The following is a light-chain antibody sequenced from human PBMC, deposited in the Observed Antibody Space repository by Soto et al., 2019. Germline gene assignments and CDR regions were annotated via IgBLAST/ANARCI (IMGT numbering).Light chain of an antibody. CDR1: QSVADSY. J-gene: IGKJ1*01. CDR3: QQYGSPPQT. CDR2: AAT. Sequence: EVVLTQSPGTLSLSPGERATLSCRASQSVADSYLAWYQQKPGRAPRLLFYAATRRATGIPDRFSGSGSGTDFTLTISRLEPEDFVVYYCQQYGSPPQTFGQGTKVEI. V-gene: IGKV3-20*01.